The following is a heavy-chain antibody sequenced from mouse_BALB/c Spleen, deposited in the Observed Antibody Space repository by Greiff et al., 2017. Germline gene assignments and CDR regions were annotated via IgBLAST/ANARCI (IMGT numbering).Heavy chain of an antibody. CDR1: GYTFTDYA. V-gene: IGHV1S137*01. Sequence: QVHVKQSGAELVRPGVSVKISCKGSGYTFTDYAMHWVKQSHAKSLEWIGVISTYYGDASYNQKFKGKATMTVDKSSSTAYMELARLTSEDSAIYYCARGGLRDYFDYWGQGTTLTVSS. CDR2: ISTYYGDA. D-gene: IGHD2-2*01. CDR3: ARGGLRDYFDY. J-gene: IGHJ2*01.